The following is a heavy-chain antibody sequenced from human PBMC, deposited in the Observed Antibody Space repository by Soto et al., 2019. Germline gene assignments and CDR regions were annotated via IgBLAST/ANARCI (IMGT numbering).Heavy chain of an antibody. CDR1: GYSFTNYW. CDR2: LYPGDSDT. D-gene: IGHD2-2*01. J-gene: IGHJ4*02. V-gene: IGHV5-51*01. Sequence: EVQLVQSGAEVKKPGESLKISCKGSGYSFTNYWIAWVRQMPGKGLEWMGVLYPGDSDTRYSPSFQGQVTISADKSISTAYLQWNSLQVSDTAMYYCATWGGFYQLPFDNWGQGTLVTVSS. CDR3: ATWGGFYQLPFDN.